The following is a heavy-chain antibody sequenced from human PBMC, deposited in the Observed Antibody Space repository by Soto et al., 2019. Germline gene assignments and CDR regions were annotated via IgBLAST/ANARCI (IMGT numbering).Heavy chain of an antibody. CDR3: AREPVTIFGVVSYYYGMDV. CDR1: GYTFTSYY. D-gene: IGHD3-3*01. J-gene: IGHJ6*02. CDR2: INPSGGST. Sequence: ASVKVSCKASGYTFTSYYMHWVRQAPGQGLEWMGIINPSGGSTSYAQKFQGRVTMTRDTSTSTVYMELSSLRSEDTAVYYCAREPVTIFGVVSYYYGMDVWGQGTTVTVS. V-gene: IGHV1-46*01.